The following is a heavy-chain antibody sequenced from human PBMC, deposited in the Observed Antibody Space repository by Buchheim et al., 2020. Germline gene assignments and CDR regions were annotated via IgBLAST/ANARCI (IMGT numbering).Heavy chain of an antibody. V-gene: IGHV3-15*07. CDR3: TTDYAIFGVVIDYYYGMDV. CDR2: IKSKTDGGTI. J-gene: IGHJ6*02. Sequence: EVHLLESGGGLVKPGGSLRLSCADSGFTFSNAWMNWVRQAPGKGLEWVGRIKSKTDGGTIDYAAPVKGRFTISRDDSKNTLYLQMNSLKTEDTAVYYCTTDYAIFGVVIDYYYGMDVWGQGTT. D-gene: IGHD3-3*01. CDR1: GFTFSNAW.